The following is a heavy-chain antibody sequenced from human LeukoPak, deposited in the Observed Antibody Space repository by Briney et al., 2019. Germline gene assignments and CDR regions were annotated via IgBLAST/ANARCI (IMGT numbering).Heavy chain of an antibody. CDR1: GGSFSDYY. Sequence: SETLSLTCAVYGGSFSDYYWSWIRQPPGKGLEWIGEISHSGSTNYNPSLKSRVTISVDTAKNQFSLKLSSVTAADTAVYYCAARDGYNYGYWGQGTLVTVSS. D-gene: IGHD5-24*01. V-gene: IGHV4-34*01. CDR3: AARDGYNYGY. J-gene: IGHJ4*02. CDR2: ISHSGST.